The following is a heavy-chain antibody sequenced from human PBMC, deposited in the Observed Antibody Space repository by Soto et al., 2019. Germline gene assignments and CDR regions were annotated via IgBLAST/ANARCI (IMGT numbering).Heavy chain of an antibody. CDR3: ARSLLYATTYFDY. Sequence: QVQLVQSGAEVKKPGSSVKVSCKASGDTFTTNSLNWVRQAPGQGLEWMGGLIPVVGTTKYAQKYQDRVTITGDKSTNTAYMELSSLRSDDTAVYYCARSLLYATTYFDYWGQGTPVTVSS. D-gene: IGHD2-8*01. CDR2: LIPVVGTT. J-gene: IGHJ4*02. CDR1: GDTFTTNS. V-gene: IGHV1-69*06.